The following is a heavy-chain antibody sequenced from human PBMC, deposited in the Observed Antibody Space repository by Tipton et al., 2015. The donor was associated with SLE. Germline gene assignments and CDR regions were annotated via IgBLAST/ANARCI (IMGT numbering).Heavy chain of an antibody. Sequence: SLRLSCAASGFTFGIYWMHWVRQAPGKGLVWVSRIRSDGGNTMYADYVKGRFTISRDNAKNTLYLHMNSLRVDDTAVYYCATDRFHRGYGRGEFFFDYWGQGALVTVSS. J-gene: IGHJ4*02. V-gene: IGHV3-74*03. CDR1: GFTFGIYW. CDR3: ATDRFHRGYGRGEFFFDY. CDR2: IRSDGGNT. D-gene: IGHD5-12*01.